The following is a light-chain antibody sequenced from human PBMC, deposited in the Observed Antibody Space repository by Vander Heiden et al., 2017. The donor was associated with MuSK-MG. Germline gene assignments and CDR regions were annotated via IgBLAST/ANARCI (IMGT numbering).Light chain of an antibody. CDR1: TSNIGNNP. J-gene: IGLJ2*01. Sequence: QSVLTQPHSASGTPGQRVTISCSGSTSNIGNNPVNWYQQLPGTTPKLLIYSNNQRPSGVPDRFHGSKSGTSASLAISGLQSEDEADYYCAAWDDSLSAVVFGGGTKLTVL. CDR2: SNN. CDR3: AAWDDSLSAVV. V-gene: IGLV1-44*01.